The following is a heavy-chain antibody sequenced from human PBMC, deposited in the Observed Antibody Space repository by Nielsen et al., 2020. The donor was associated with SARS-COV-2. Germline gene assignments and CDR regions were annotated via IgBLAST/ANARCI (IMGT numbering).Heavy chain of an antibody. D-gene: IGHD5-24*01. CDR2: ISSSGSYT. J-gene: IGHJ4*02. V-gene: IGHV3-11*05. Sequence: LSLTCAVSGDSISSSNWWSWIRQTPGKGLEWISYISSSGSYTNYAYYVKGRFTISRDNAKNSLYLQMNSLRVEDTAVYYCAREGRKLPLDYWGQGTLVTVSS. CDR1: GDSISSSN. CDR3: AREGRKLPLDY.